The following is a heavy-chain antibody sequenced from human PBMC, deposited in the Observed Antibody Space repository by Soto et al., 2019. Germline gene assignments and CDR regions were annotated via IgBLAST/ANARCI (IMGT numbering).Heavy chain of an antibody. Sequence: QVQLQESGPGLVKPSQTLSLTCTVSSASISSADYYWSWIRQHPGKGLEWIAYIYYSGSTSYNPSLKSRFIISMDTSRDQFSLTLTSVTAADTAVYYCARARSRCGAACFDYWGQGTLVTVSS. V-gene: IGHV4-31*03. CDR1: SASISSADYY. D-gene: IGHD2-21*02. J-gene: IGHJ4*02. CDR2: IYYSGST. CDR3: ARARSRCGAACFDY.